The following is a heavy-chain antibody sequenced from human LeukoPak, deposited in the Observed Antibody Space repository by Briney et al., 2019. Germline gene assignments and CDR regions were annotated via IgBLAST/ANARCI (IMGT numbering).Heavy chain of an antibody. CDR3: ARGVREVIGVFDY. J-gene: IGHJ4*02. CDR1: GFIFSSYW. D-gene: IGHD3-10*01. CDR2: TNSDGSKT. V-gene: IGHV3-74*01. Sequence: GGPLRLSCAVSGFIFSSYWMHCVRHAPGKALVWVSRTNSDGSKTSYADSVTGRFTISRDNDKNSLYLQMNSVRAEDTAVCYCARGVREVIGVFDYWGQGTLVTVSS.